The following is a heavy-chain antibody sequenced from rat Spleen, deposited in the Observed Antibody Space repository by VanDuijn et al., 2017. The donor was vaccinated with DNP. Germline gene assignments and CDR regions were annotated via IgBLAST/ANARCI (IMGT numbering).Heavy chain of an antibody. J-gene: IGHJ2*01. CDR3: ARHLGDY. D-gene: IGHD5-1*01. CDR1: NFTFSDYF. Sequence: EVKLVESGGGLVQPGGSLKLSCAVSNFTFSDYFMAWVRQAPKKGLEWVASISPSGGSTYYRDSVKGRFTVSRDNAKSSLYLQMDSLRSEDTATYYCARHLGDYWGQGVMVTVSS. CDR2: ISPSGGST. V-gene: IGHV5-25*01.